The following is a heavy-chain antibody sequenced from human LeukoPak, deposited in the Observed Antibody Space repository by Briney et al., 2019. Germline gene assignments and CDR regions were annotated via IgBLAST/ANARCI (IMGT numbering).Heavy chain of an antibody. J-gene: IGHJ4*02. CDR1: GGSFSGYY. CDR3: ARVTLYYYDSSGYFDY. V-gene: IGHV4-34*01. Sequence: SETLSLTCAVYGGSFSGYYWSWIRQPPGKGLEWIGEINHSGSTNYNPSLKSRVTISVDTSKNQFSLKLSSVTAADTAVYYCARVTLYYYDSSGYFDYWGQGTLVTVSS. D-gene: IGHD3-22*01. CDR2: INHSGST.